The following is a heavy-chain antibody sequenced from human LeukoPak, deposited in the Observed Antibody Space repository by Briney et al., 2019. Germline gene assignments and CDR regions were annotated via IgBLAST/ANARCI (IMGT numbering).Heavy chain of an antibody. CDR3: ARATGRGNPYDY. D-gene: IGHD4-23*01. J-gene: IGHJ4*02. V-gene: IGHV1-46*01. CDR1: GYTFTSYY. CDR2: INPSGGST. Sequence: ASVKVSCKASGYTFTSYYMHWVRQAPGQGLEWMGIINPSGGSTSYAQKFQGRVTMTRDMSTSTVYMELSSLRSEDTAVYYCARATGRGNPYDYWGQGTLVTVSS.